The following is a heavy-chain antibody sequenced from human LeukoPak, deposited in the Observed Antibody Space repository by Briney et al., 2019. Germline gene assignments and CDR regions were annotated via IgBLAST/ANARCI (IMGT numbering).Heavy chain of an antibody. V-gene: IGHV4-30-2*01. CDR1: GGSISSGGYS. J-gene: IGHJ6*02. CDR2: IYHSGST. D-gene: IGHD4-23*01. Sequence: SETLSLTCAVSGGSISSGGYSWSWLRQPPGKGLEWIGYIYHSGSTYYNPSLKSRVTISVDRSKNQFSLKLSSVTAADTAVYYCASSMTTVENYYYYGMDVWGQGTTVTVSS. CDR3: ASSMTTVENYYYYGMDV.